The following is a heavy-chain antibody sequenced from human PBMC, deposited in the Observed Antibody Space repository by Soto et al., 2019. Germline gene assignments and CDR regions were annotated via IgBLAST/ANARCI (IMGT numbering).Heavy chain of an antibody. Sequence: PGGSLGLCCTSSGFSLTDFAMSWVRQPPGKGLEWVSSISGTGGRTHYADSVKGRFSISRDNSRNTLSLQMNSLRAEDTALYYCAKASEWLFGNWFDPWGQGTLVTVSS. CDR3: AKASEWLFGNWFDP. D-gene: IGHD3-3*01. CDR1: GFSLTDFA. CDR2: ISGTGGRT. J-gene: IGHJ5*02. V-gene: IGHV3-23*01.